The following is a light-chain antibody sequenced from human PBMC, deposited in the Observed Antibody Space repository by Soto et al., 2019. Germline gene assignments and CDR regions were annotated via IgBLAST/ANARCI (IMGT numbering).Light chain of an antibody. CDR1: QSIATF. J-gene: IGKJ2*01. V-gene: IGKV3-11*01. CDR2: DAS. CDR3: QQRTNWPPTHT. Sequence: EIVLTQSPATLSLSPGERATLSCRASQSIATFLTWYQQKPGQPPRLLIYDASKSATGIPARFSGSGSGTDFSLTISSLEPDDFAIYYCQQRTNWPPTHTFGQGTKLESK.